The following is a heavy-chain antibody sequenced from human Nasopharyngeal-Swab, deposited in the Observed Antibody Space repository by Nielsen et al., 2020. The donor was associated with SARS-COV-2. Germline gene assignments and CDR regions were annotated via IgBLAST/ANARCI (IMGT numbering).Heavy chain of an antibody. CDR1: GGTFRTYA. D-gene: IGHD1-1*01. CDR2: IIPIFGTA. CDR3: ARIAVHHNWFDP. J-gene: IGHJ5*02. V-gene: IGHV1-69*06. Sequence: SVKVSCKASGGTFRTYAISWVRQAPGQGLEWMGGIIPIFGTANYAQKFQGRVAITADSSPSTAYMELSSLRSEDTAVYYCARIAVHHNWFDPWGQGTLVTVSS.